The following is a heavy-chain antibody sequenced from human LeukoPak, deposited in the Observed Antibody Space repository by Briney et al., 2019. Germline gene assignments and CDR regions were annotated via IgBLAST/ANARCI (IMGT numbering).Heavy chain of an antibody. CDR2: IIPIFGTA. V-gene: IGHV1-69*05. Sequence: SVKVSCKASGGTFSSYAISWVRQAPGQGLEWMGGIIPIFGTANYAQKFQGRVTITTDESTSTAYMELSSLRSEDTAVYYCARVVVPADLKYYYYYYYMDVWGKGTTVTVSS. D-gene: IGHD2-2*01. J-gene: IGHJ6*03. CDR3: ARVVVPADLKYYYYYYYMDV. CDR1: GGTFSSYA.